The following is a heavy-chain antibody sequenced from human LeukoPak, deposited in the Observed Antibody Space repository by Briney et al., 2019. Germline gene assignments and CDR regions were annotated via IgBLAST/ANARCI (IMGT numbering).Heavy chain of an antibody. Sequence: PGGSPRLSCAASGFPLSSYSINWVRQAPGKGLEWVSYISSSGSAIYYVDSVKGRFTVSRDNAKNSLFLQMNSPRAEDTAVYYCARVRGSYFDYWGQGALVTVSS. J-gene: IGHJ4*02. CDR1: GFPLSSYS. CDR2: ISSSGSAI. D-gene: IGHD2-15*01. CDR3: ARVRGSYFDY. V-gene: IGHV3-48*01.